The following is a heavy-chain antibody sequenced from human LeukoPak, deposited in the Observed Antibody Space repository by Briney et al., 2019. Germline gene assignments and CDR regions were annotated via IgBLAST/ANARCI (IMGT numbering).Heavy chain of an antibody. J-gene: IGHJ4*02. CDR1: GFTFSSNG. Sequence: PGGSLRLSCAASGFTFSSNGMHWVRQAPGKGLEWVAVIWYDGSKKYYADSVKGRFTISRDNSKNTLYLQMNSLRVEETAVYYCARMSGSHLDYWGQGTLVTVSS. CDR3: ARMSGSHLDY. V-gene: IGHV3-33*01. CDR2: IWYDGSKK. D-gene: IGHD1-26*01.